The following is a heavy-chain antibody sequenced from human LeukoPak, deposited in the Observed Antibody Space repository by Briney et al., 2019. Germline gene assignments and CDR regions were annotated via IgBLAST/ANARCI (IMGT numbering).Heavy chain of an antibody. D-gene: IGHD6-13*01. CDR1: GGTFSSYA. Sequence: GASVKVSCKASGGTFSSYAISWVRQAPGQGLEWMGGIIPIFGTANYAQKFQGRVTITADESTSTAYMELSSLRSEDTAVYYCARDRPMRVSHAPGDYYHGMDVWGQGTTVTVSS. CDR3: ARDRPMRVSHAPGDYYHGMDV. J-gene: IGHJ6*02. V-gene: IGHV1-69*13. CDR2: IIPIFGTA.